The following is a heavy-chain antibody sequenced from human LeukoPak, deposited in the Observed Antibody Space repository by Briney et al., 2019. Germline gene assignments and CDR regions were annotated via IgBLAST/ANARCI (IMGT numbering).Heavy chain of an antibody. J-gene: IGHJ6*03. V-gene: IGHV3-30*02. Sequence: PGGSLRLSCAASGFTFSSYGMHWVRQAPGKGLEWVAFIRYDGSNKYYADSVKGRFTVSRDNSKNTLYLQMNSLRAEDTAVYYCAKELVDTAMGGLGYYYYYYMDVWGKGTTVTISS. CDR1: GFTFSSYG. CDR3: AKELVDTAMGGLGYYYYYYMDV. D-gene: IGHD5-18*01. CDR2: IRYDGSNK.